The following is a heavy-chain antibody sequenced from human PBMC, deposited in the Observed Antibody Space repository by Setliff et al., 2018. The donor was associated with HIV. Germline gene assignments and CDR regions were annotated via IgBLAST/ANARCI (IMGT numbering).Heavy chain of an antibody. V-gene: IGHV4-34*01. CDR1: GGSFSGFY. CDR2: VTHSGTT. Sequence: SETLSLTCAVYGGSFSGFYWTFIRQSPGKGLEWIGEVTHSGTTTYDPSLKSRITISVDTSTNQFSLKLNSVTAADTAVYYCARGGPTVAFGLDVWGQGTTVTVSS. J-gene: IGHJ6*02. D-gene: IGHD4-17*01. CDR3: ARGGPTVAFGLDV.